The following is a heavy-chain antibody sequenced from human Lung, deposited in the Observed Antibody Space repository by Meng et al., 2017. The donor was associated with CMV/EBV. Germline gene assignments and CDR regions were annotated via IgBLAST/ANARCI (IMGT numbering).Heavy chain of an antibody. Sequence: GGSXRLXFAASGFTFSDYSLNWVRQAPGKGLEWISYISFSGTTMYYADSVKGRFTISRDYAKNSLYLQMNSLRAEDTAVYYCARNWGYNDGTSYYWGMFDYWXQGTXVTVSS. D-gene: IGHD3-22*01. V-gene: IGHV3-48*04. CDR1: GFTFSDYS. CDR3: ARNWGYNDGTSYYWGMFDY. CDR2: ISFSGTTM. J-gene: IGHJ4*02.